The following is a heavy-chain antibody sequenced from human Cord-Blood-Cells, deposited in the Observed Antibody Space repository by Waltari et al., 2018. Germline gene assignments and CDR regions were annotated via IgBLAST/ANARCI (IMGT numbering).Heavy chain of an antibody. V-gene: IGHV4-59*01. D-gene: IGHD2-21*02. CDR1: GGSISSYY. CDR2: IYYSGST. Sequence: QVQLQESGPGLVKPSETLSLTCTVSGGSISSYYWSWIRQPPGKGLEWIGYIYYSGSTNYNPSLKSRVTISVDTSKNQFSLKLSSVTAADTAVYYCASGGVTGGGWFDYWGQGTLVTVSS. J-gene: IGHJ4*02. CDR3: ASGGVTGGGWFDY.